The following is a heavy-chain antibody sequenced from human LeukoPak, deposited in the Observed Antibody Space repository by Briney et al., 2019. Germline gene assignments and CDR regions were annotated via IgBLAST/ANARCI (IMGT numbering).Heavy chain of an antibody. V-gene: IGHV1-69*04. D-gene: IGHD2-21*02. CDR3: ARSRWAVVTVYPFDY. CDR1: GGTFSSYA. Sequence: SVKVSCKASGGTFSSYAISWVRQAPGQGLEWMGRTIPILGIANYAQKFQGRVTITADKSTSTAYMELSSLRSEDTAVYYCARSRWAVVTVYPFDYWGQGTLVTVSS. CDR2: TIPILGIA. J-gene: IGHJ4*02.